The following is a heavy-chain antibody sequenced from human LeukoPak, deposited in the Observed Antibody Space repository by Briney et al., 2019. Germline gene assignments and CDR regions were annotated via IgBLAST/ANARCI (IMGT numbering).Heavy chain of an antibody. J-gene: IGHJ6*03. CDR3: TKIAVAALDYYYYNMDV. CDR1: GGSFSGYY. V-gene: IGHV4-34*06. D-gene: IGHD6-19*01. Sequence: SETLSLTCAVYGGSFSGYYWSWIRQPPGKGLEWIGEINHSGSTNYNPSLKSRVTISVDKSKNQFSLKLGSVTAADTAVYYCTKIAVAALDYYYYNMDVWGKGTTVIVSS. CDR2: INHSGST.